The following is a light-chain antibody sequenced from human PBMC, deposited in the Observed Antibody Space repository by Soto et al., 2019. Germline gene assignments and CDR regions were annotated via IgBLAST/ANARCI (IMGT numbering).Light chain of an antibody. V-gene: IGKV1-5*01. Sequence: DIQMTQSPATLSASAGDRVTITCRASQSITIWLAWYQQKTGKAPKLLIYDASTLESGVPSRFSGSGSGTEFTLTISSLQPDDFATYYCQQFHSLPITFGPGTRLEIK. J-gene: IGKJ5*01. CDR2: DAS. CDR1: QSITIW. CDR3: QQFHSLPIT.